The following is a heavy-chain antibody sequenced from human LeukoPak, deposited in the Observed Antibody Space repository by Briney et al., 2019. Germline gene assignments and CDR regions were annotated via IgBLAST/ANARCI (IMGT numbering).Heavy chain of an antibody. CDR2: IIPIFGTA. CDR1: GGSFSSHA. CDR3: ARGWLAEITVVTPYNY. V-gene: IGHV1-69*13. Sequence: ASVKVSCKASGGSFSSHAINWVRQAPGQGLEWMGGIIPIFGTANYAQKFQDRVTITAVESMSTVYMELSSLRSEDTAVYYCARGWLAEITVVTPYNYWGQGSLVTVSS. D-gene: IGHD4-23*01. J-gene: IGHJ4*02.